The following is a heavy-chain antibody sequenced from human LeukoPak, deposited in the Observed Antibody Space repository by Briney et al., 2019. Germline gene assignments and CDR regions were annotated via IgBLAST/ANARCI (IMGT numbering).Heavy chain of an antibody. CDR1: GFTFSSYA. CDR3: AKGSSWFQYNWFDP. CDR2: ISGSGGST. D-gene: IGHD6-13*01. J-gene: IGHJ5*02. V-gene: IGHV3-23*01. Sequence: GGSLRLSCAASGFTFSSYAMSWVRQAPGKGLEWVSAISGSGGSTYYADSVKGRFTISRDDSKNTLYLQMNSLRAEDTAVYYCAKGSSWFQYNWFDPWGQGTLVTVSP.